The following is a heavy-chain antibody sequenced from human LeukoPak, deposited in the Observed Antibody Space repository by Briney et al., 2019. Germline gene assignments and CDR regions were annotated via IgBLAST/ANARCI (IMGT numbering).Heavy chain of an antibody. CDR2: ISHTGSA. CDR3: ARTGGWSWFDP. V-gene: IGHV4-34*01. J-gene: IGHJ5*02. Sequence: SETLSLTCVVYGGSFDGYYWSWIRQPPGKGLEWIGEISHTGSANYNPSLTTRVTISIDRSKNQFSLMLNSVTAADTAVYYCARTGGWSWFDPWGQGTPVIVSS. CDR1: GGSFDGYY. D-gene: IGHD3-16*01.